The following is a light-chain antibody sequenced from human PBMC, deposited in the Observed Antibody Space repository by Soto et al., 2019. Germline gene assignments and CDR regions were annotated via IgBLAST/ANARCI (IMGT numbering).Light chain of an antibody. V-gene: IGLV1-44*01. Sequence: QSVLTQPPSASGTPGQRVTISCSGSSSNIGSNTVNCYQQLPGTAPKLLIYSNYQRPSGVPDRFSGSKSGTSASLAISGLQSEDEDDYYCATWDDGLNGPVFGGGTKLTVL. CDR2: SNY. CDR3: ATWDDGLNGPV. CDR1: SSNIGSNT. J-gene: IGLJ2*01.